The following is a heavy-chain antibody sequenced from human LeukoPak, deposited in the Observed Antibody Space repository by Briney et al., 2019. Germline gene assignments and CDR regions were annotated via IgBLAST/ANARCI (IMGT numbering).Heavy chain of an antibody. CDR2: IKQDGSEK. CDR1: GRSFSSYW. D-gene: IGHD2-2*01. CDR3: AKDRSTSWYFDY. Sequence: GGSLRLSCEASGRSFSSYWMSWVRQAPGKGLEWVANIKQDGSEKYYVDSVKGRFTISRDNSKNTLYLQMNTLRAEDTAIYYCAKDRSTSWYFDYWGQGTLVTVSS. V-gene: IGHV3-7*03. J-gene: IGHJ4*02.